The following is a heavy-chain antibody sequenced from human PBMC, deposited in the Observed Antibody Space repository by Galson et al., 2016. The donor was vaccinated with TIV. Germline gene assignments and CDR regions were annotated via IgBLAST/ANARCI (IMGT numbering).Heavy chain of an antibody. CDR3: TLLQEHL. CDR1: GGTLSSYA. J-gene: IGHJ6*01. Sequence: SVKVSCKASGGTLSSYAISWVRQAPGQGLEWMGGIMPILGIKNYAQKFQGRVTIIADESTSTVSMELSSLHQGPIGLPPGTLLQEHLWG. CDR2: IMPILGIK. V-gene: IGHV1-69*10.